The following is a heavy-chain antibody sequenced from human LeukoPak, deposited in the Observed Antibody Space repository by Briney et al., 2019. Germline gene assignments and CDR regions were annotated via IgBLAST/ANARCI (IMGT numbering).Heavy chain of an antibody. CDR2: IKQDGSEK. V-gene: IGHV3-7*01. CDR1: GFTFSSYW. J-gene: IGHJ4*02. CDR3: ASRFYYYDSSGYRY. Sequence: GGSLRLSCAASGFTFSSYWMSWVRQAPGKGLEWVANIKQDGSEKYYVDSVKGRFTISRDNAKNSLYLQMNSLRAEDTAVYYCASRFYYYDSSGYRYWGQGTLVTVSS. D-gene: IGHD3-22*01.